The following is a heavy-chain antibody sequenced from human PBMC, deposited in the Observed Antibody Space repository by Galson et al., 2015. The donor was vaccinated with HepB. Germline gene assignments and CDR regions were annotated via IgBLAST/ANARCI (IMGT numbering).Heavy chain of an antibody. J-gene: IGHJ4*02. CDR1: GDSISSDSW. Sequence: SETLSLTCAVSGDSISSDSWWSWVRQPPGEGLGWIGEIYHSGGTNYRPSLKSRVTISVDKSKNLFSLKLTFVTAADTAVYYRARAKEGRGYFDYWGQGTLVTVSS. V-gene: IGHV4-4*02. CDR3: ARAKEGRGYFDY. D-gene: IGHD3-10*01. CDR2: IYHSGGT.